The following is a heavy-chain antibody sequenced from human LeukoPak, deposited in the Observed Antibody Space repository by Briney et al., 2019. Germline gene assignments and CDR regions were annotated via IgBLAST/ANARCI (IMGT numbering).Heavy chain of an antibody. J-gene: IGHJ4*02. CDR3: AKDEATSGGGLAF. CDR2: MYTGGTT. D-gene: IGHD3-16*01. Sequence: PGGSLRLSCAASGFTVSGTHMSWVRQAPGQGLEWVSAMYTGGTTYYADSVAGRFTVSRDNSKNTLYLHMNSLRVEDTAVYYCAKDEATSGGGLAFWAQGTLVSVSS. V-gene: IGHV3-53*01. CDR1: GFTVSGTH.